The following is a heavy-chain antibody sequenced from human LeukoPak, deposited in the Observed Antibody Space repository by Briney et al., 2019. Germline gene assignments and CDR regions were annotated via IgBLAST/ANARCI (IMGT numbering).Heavy chain of an antibody. J-gene: IGHJ5*02. CDR3: ARATTIFGVATGVWFDP. Sequence: SETLSLTCTVSGGSISSYYWSWIRQPPGKGLEWIGYIYYSGSTNYNPSLKSRVTISVDTSKNQFSLKLSFVTAADTAVYYCARATTIFGVATGVWFDPWGQGTLVTVSS. CDR1: GGSISSYY. V-gene: IGHV4-59*01. CDR2: IYYSGST. D-gene: IGHD3-3*01.